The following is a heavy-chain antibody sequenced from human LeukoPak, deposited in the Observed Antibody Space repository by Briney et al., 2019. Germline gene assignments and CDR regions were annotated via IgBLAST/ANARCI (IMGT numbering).Heavy chain of an antibody. V-gene: IGHV4-34*01. Sequence: PSETLSLTCAVYGGSFSGYYWSWIRQPPGKGLEWIGEINHSGSTNYNPSLKSRVTISVDTSKNQFSLKLSSVTAADTAVYYCARVQTRYNWNHPNSYFDYWGQGTLVTVSS. CDR3: ARVQTRYNWNHPNSYFDY. CDR1: GGSFSGYY. D-gene: IGHD1-14*01. CDR2: INHSGST. J-gene: IGHJ4*02.